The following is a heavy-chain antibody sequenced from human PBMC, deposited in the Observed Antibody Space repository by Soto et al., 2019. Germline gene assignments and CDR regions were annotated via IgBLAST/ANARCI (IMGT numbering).Heavy chain of an antibody. CDR3: ERGVDAGVDV. D-gene: IGHD1-1*01. CDR2: MRPNSGAT. Sequence: QVQLVQSGAEVTKPGASVKVSCKASGYTFTTYDINWVRQATGQGLEWLEWMRPNSGATGYAQKFQGRVTMTRDTSMTTAYMELSNLRSEDTAMYYCERGVDAGVDVWGQGTTVTVSS. V-gene: IGHV1-8*01. CDR1: GYTFTTYD. J-gene: IGHJ6*02.